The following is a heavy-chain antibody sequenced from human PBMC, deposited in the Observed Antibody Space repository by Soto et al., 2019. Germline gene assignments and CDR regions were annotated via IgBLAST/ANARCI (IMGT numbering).Heavy chain of an antibody. CDR3: ARSIWSGYLNAFDI. Sequence: QVQLQESGPGLVKPSETLSLTCTVSSGSISSYYWSWIRQPPGKGLEFIGYIFYSGSTNYNPSLKRRVTISVDTSKNQFSLNLISVTAADTAVYYCARSIWSGYLNAFDIWGQGTMVTVSS. D-gene: IGHD3-3*01. J-gene: IGHJ3*02. CDR2: IFYSGST. CDR1: SGSISSYY. V-gene: IGHV4-59*08.